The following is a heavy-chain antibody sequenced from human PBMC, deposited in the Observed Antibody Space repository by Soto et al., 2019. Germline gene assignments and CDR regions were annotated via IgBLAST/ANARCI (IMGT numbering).Heavy chain of an antibody. V-gene: IGHV4-4*07. CDR3: ASNTAYDPYDHLDS. CDR1: CDSVSKYY. J-gene: IGHJ4*02. D-gene: IGHD5-12*01. CDR2: IHSTRSP. Sequence: ETLSLTCAVSCDSVSKYYWNWIRQPAGKGLEWIGRIHSTRSPNYNPSLKSRVTMSVDTSQNQFSLQLNLTSVTAADTAVYYCASNTAYDPYDHLDSLRQGTL.